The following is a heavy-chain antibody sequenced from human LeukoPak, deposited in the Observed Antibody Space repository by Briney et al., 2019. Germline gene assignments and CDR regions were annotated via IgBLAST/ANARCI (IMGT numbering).Heavy chain of an antibody. CDR3: ARQRRSSGWPNDY. CDR2: NYPDDSDT. J-gene: IGHJ4*02. CDR1: GYSFTSYW. V-gene: IGHV5-51*01. D-gene: IGHD6-19*01. Sequence: GESLKISCKGSGYSFTSYWIAWVRQMPGKGLEWMGINYPDDSDTSYSPSFQGQVTITADQSISTAYLQWSSLKASDNAMYYCARQRRSSGWPNDYWGQGTLVTVSS.